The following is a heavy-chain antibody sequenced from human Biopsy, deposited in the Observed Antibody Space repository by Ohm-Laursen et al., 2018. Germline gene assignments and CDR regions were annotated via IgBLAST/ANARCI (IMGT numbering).Heavy chain of an antibody. Sequence: SLRLSCAASGFTFSDYYMNWIRQVPGKGLEWVSFITNTGRTVYADSVKGRFTISRDNADNSLHLQMKSLRAEDTAVYYCARELGNGMDVWGQGTPVTVSS. CDR2: ITNTGRTV. CDR3: ARELGNGMDV. V-gene: IGHV3-11*01. J-gene: IGHJ6*02. CDR1: GFTFSDYY.